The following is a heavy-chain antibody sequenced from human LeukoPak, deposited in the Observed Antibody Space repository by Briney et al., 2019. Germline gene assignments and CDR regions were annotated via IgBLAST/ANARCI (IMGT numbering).Heavy chain of an antibody. D-gene: IGHD3-16*01. CDR1: GFRFGSDW. Sequence: PGGSLRLSCAVSGFRFGSDWMSWIRQAPGKGLEWVANISPDGSEKFYVDAVKGRFIISRDNGKNSLYLQLNSLRADDTAVYYCARYYDPPVGDAFVLWGQGAMVTVSS. CDR2: ISPDGSEK. J-gene: IGHJ3*01. V-gene: IGHV3-7*01. CDR3: ARYYDPPVGDAFVL.